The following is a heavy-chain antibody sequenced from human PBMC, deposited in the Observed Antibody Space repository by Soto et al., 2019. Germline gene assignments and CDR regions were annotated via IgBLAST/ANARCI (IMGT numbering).Heavy chain of an antibody. CDR1: GYTFTSYY. V-gene: IGHV1-46*01. CDR2: INPSGGST. J-gene: IGHJ6*01. Sequence: GDAVKVSCKASGYTFTSYYMHWVRQAPGQGLEWMGIINPSGGSTSYAQKFQGRVTMTRDTSTSTVYMELSSLRSEDTAVYYCARDRGITMCGGVIRRSYYYYGMDVWGQESTFSVSS. CDR3: ARDRGITMCGGVIRRSYYYYGMDV. D-gene: IGHD3-3*01.